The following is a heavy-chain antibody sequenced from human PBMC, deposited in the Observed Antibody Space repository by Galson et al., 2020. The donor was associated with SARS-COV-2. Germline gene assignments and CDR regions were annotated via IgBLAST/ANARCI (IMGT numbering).Heavy chain of an antibody. J-gene: IGHJ3*02. CDR2: IYSGGST. CDR1: GLTVSSNH. Sequence: GGSLRLSCVVSGLTVSSNHMSWVRQATGRGLEWVSVIYSGGSTYHADSVKGRFTISRDNSKNTVYLQMNSLRAEDTAVYYCARSDYSSKGHAFDIWGQGTLVTVSS. D-gene: IGHD4-4*01. V-gene: IGHV3-66*02. CDR3: ARSDYSSKGHAFDI.